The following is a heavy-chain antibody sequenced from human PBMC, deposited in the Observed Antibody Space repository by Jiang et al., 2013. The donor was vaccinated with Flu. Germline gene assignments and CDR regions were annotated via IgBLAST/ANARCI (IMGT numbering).Heavy chain of an antibody. D-gene: IGHD3-22*01. Sequence: GNTNYAQKLQGRVTMTTDTSTSTAYMELRSLRSDDTAVYYCARDSGDYYDSSGYYYYFDYWGQGTLVTVSS. J-gene: IGHJ4*02. CDR2: GNT. V-gene: IGHV1-18*01. CDR3: ARDSGDYYDSSGYYYYFDY.